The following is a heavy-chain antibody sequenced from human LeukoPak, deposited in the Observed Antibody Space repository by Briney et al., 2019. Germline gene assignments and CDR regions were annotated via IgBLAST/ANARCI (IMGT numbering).Heavy chain of an antibody. Sequence: GGSLRLSCAASGFTFDDYGMSWVRQAPGKGLEWVSNLNWNGGRTGYADSVKGRFTISRDNAKNSLYLQMNSLRAEDTALYYCARGGSGWYHWFDSWGQGTLVTVSS. J-gene: IGHJ5*01. D-gene: IGHD6-19*01. CDR2: LNWNGGRT. CDR3: ARGGSGWYHWFDS. V-gene: IGHV3-20*04. CDR1: GFTFDDYG.